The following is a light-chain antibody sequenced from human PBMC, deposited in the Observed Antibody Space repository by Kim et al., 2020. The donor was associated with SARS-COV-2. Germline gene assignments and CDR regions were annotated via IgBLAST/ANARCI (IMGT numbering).Light chain of an antibody. CDR1: QSINSY. V-gene: IGKV1-39*01. J-gene: IGKJ1*01. CDR2: AAS. CDR3: QQSYSTPRT. Sequence: ASVRDRVTITCRASQSINSYLNWYQQKPAKAPKLLIYAASSLQSGFPSRFSGSGSGTDFTLTISSLQPEDFATYYCQQSYSTPRTFGQGTKVDIK.